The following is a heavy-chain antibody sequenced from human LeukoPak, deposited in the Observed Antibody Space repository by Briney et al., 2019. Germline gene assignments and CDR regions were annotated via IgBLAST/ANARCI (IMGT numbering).Heavy chain of an antibody. CDR1: GGSIGRYY. D-gene: IGHD6-19*01. CDR2: INYSGNT. J-gene: IGHJ4*02. Sequence: SETLSLTCAVSGGSIGRYYWGWIRQPPGRGPEWIGIINYSGNTYYNPSLKSRVTISVDTSKNQFSLKLNSVTAADTAVYYCASRQWYMGDHWGQGTLVTVSS. CDR3: ASRQWYMGDH. V-gene: IGHV4-39*07.